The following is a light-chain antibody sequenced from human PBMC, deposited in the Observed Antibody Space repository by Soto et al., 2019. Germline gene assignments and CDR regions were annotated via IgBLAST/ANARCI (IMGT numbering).Light chain of an antibody. Sequence: DIQMTPSPSSLSASVGDRVTITCRASQSISSYLNWYQQKPRKAPNLLIYAASSLQSGGPSRFSVSVSGTDFTLTISSLQPEDFATYYCQQSYSTPQTFGQGTKLEIK. CDR2: AAS. V-gene: IGKV1-39*01. CDR3: QQSYSTPQT. J-gene: IGKJ2*01. CDR1: QSISSY.